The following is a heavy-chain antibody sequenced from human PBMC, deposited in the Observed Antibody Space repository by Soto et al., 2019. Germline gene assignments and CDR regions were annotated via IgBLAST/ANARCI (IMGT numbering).Heavy chain of an antibody. CDR1: GGSISSYY. CDR3: ARWDYGDGWFDP. J-gene: IGHJ5*02. V-gene: IGHV4-59*01. D-gene: IGHD4-17*01. Sequence: SETLSLTCTVSGGSISSYYWIWIRQPPGKGLEWIGYIYYSGSTNYNPSLKSRVTISVDTSKNQFSLKLSSVTAADTAVYYCARWDYGDGWFDPWGQGTLVTVSS. CDR2: IYYSGST.